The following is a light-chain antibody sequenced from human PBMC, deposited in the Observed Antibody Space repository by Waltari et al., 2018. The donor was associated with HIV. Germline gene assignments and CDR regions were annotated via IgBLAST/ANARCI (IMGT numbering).Light chain of an antibody. CDR3: SSYTSSSTPYV. CDR2: EVS. V-gene: IGLV2-14*01. J-gene: IGLJ1*01. CDR1: SSAVGGYNY. Sequence: QSALTHPASVSGSPGQSITLPCTGTSSAVGGYNYVSWYQQHPGKAPKLMIYEVSKRPSGLSNRFSGSKSGNTASLTISGLQAEDEADYYCSSYTSSSTPYVFGTGTKVTVL.